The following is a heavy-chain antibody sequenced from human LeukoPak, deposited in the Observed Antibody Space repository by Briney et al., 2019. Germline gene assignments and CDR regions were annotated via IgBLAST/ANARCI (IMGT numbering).Heavy chain of an antibody. CDR3: VRQYSYDRSGYYPCDY. D-gene: IGHD3-22*01. J-gene: IGHJ4*02. Sequence: TGGSLRLSCAASGLTLNRYWMHWVRQATERARVWVSRINSDGSSTTYADAVKGRFTVSRDNAKNTLYLQMNSLSAEDTAMYYCVRQYSYDRSGYYPCDYWGQGTLVTVSP. V-gene: IGHV3-74*01. CDR1: GLTLNRYW. CDR2: INSDGSST.